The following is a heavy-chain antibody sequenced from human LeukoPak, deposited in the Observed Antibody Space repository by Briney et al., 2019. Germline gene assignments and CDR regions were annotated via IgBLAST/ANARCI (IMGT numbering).Heavy chain of an antibody. CDR1: GFTFSSYA. J-gene: IGHJ4*02. CDR2: ISGSGSGT. CDR3: AKDDNYYGSGSYLDY. Sequence: GGSLRLSCAASGFTFSSYAMSWVRQAPGKGLEWVSAISGSGSGTYYADSVKGRFTISRDNSKNTLYLQMNSLRAEDTAVYYCAKDDNYYGSGSYLDYWGQGTLVTVSS. D-gene: IGHD3-10*01. V-gene: IGHV3-23*01.